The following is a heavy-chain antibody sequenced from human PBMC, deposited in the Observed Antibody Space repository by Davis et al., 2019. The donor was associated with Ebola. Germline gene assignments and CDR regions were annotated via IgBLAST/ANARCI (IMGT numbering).Heavy chain of an antibody. J-gene: IGHJ6*03. D-gene: IGHD3-10*01. CDR3: ARGGVTHYYYMDV. CDR2: ISSSSSYI. Sequence: PGGSLRLSCAASGFTFSSYSMNWVRQAPGKGLEWVSSISSSSSYIYYADSVKGRFTISRDNAKNTLYLQMNSLRAEDTAVYYCARGGVTHYYYMDVWGKGTTVTVSS. CDR1: GFTFSSYS. V-gene: IGHV3-21*01.